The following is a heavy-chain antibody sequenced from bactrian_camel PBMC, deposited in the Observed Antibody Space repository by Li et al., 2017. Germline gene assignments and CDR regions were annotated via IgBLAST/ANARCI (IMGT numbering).Heavy chain of an antibody. CDR1: GYIYASYC. CDR2: IDSNLGT. CDR3: AADPTAWCYCSGGHCPVFSY. Sequence: QVQLVESGGGSVQAGGSLRLTCTASGYIYASYCLGWFRQAPGKEREGVAVIDSNLGTSYKESEEGRVTISKDNAENALYLQMNSLGPEDTAMYYCAADPTAWCYCSGGHCPVFSYWGQGTQVTV. D-gene: IGHD3*01. V-gene: IGHV3S63*01. J-gene: IGHJ6*01.